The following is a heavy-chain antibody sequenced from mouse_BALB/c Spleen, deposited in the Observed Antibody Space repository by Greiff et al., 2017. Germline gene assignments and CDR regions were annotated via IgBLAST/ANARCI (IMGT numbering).Heavy chain of an antibody. D-gene: IGHD1-1*01. J-gene: IGHJ2*01. CDR2: ISSGGST. CDR1: GFTFSSYA. V-gene: IGHV5-6-5*01. Sequence: EVKVVESGGGLVKPGGSLKLSCAASGFTFSSYAMSWVRQTPEKRLEWVASISSGGSTYYPDSVKGRFTISRDNARNILYLQMSSLRSEDTAMYYCARVYYYGGYFDYWGQGTTLTVSS. CDR3: ARVYYYGGYFDY.